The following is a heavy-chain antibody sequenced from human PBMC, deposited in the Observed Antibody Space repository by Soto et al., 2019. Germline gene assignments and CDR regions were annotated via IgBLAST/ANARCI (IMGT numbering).Heavy chain of an antibody. CDR2: IYYSGST. Sequence: QVQLQESGPGMVKPSQTLSLTCTFSAGSISSGDYYWCWNRQPPGKGLEWIGSIYYSGSTYYNPSLKSRVTISVDTSQTRFSLRRSWVTVADTAVNYCTRSWRSETVMVYYGMDVWFQGTTVIVSS. J-gene: IGHJ6*02. D-gene: IGHD2-8*01. CDR1: AGSISSGDYY. CDR3: TRSWRSETVMVYYGMDV. V-gene: IGHV4-30-4*01.